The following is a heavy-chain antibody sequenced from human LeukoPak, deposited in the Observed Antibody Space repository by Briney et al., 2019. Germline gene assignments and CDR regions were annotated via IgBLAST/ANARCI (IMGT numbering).Heavy chain of an antibody. J-gene: IGHJ4*02. CDR2: IYYSGST. CDR3: ARGNYSSSWYYG. D-gene: IGHD6-13*01. CDR1: GGSFSGYY. V-gene: IGHV4-59*08. Sequence: SETLSLTCAIYGGSFSGYYGSWIRQPPGKGLEWIGYIYYSGSTNYNPSLKSRVTISVDTSKNQFSLKLSSVTAADTAVYYCARGNYSSSWYYGWGQGTLVTVSS.